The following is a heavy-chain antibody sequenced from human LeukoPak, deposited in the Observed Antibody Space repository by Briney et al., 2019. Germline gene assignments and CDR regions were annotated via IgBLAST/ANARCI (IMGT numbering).Heavy chain of an antibody. CDR2: INPSGGST. V-gene: IGHV1-46*01. Sequence: EASVKVSCKASGYTFTSYYMHWVRQAPGQGLEWMGVINPSGGSTSYVQKFQGRGTMTRDMATSTVYMEMSSLRPEDTAVYYCARDMNYYGSGNGHWFDPWGQGTLVTVSS. CDR1: GYTFTSYY. J-gene: IGHJ5*02. CDR3: ARDMNYYGSGNGHWFDP. D-gene: IGHD3-10*01.